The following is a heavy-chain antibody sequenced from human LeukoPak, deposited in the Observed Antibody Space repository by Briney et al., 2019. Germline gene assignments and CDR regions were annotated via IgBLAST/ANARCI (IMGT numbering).Heavy chain of an antibody. CDR3: AKDQGSGGPTYYFDY. CDR1: GFTFSSYA. Sequence: PGGSLRLSCAASGFTFSSYAMHWVRQAPGKGLEWVAVISYDGSNKYYADSVKGRFTISRDNSKNTLYLQMNSLRAEDTAVYYCAKDQGSGGPTYYFDYWGQGTLVTVSS. CDR2: ISYDGSNK. V-gene: IGHV3-30*04. D-gene: IGHD3-10*01. J-gene: IGHJ4*02.